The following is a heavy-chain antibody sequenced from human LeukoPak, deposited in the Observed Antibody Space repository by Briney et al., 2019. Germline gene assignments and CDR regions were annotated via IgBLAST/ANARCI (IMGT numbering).Heavy chain of an antibody. J-gene: IGHJ6*03. Sequence: SETLSLTCTVSGGSISSSSYYWGWIRQPPGKGLEWIGYIYYSGSTNYNPSLKSRVTISVDTSKNQFSLKLSSVTAADTAVYYCARSGSYQRGYYYYMDVWGKGTTVTVSS. CDR2: IYYSGST. D-gene: IGHD1-26*01. CDR3: ARSGSYQRGYYYYMDV. CDR1: GGSISSSSYY. V-gene: IGHV4-61*05.